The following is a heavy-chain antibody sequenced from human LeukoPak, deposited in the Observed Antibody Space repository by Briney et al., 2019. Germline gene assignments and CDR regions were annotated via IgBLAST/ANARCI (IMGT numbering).Heavy chain of an antibody. CDR3: AKDPRGRLSGDY. Sequence: RASVKVSFKASGYTFTGYYMHWVRQAPGQGLEWMGWINPNSGGTNYAQKFQGRVTMTRDTSISTAYMELNSLRAEDTAVYYCAKDPRGRLSGDYWGQGTLVTVSS. CDR2: INPNSGGT. D-gene: IGHD3-16*02. V-gene: IGHV1-2*02. J-gene: IGHJ4*02. CDR1: GYTFTGYY.